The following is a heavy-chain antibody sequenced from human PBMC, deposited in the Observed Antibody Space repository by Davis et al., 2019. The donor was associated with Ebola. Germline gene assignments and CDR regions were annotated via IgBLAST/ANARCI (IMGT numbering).Heavy chain of an antibody. V-gene: IGHV3-23*01. J-gene: IGHJ6*04. D-gene: IGHD3-3*01. CDR2: ISGSGGST. CDR1: VITFSSYA. CDR3: AKSGLSFGVVKYHYGMDV. Sequence: GESLKISCADSVITFSSYAMTWVRQAPGKGLEWVSAISGSGGSTYYADSVKGRFTISRDNSKKTLYLQMNSLRAEDTAVYYCAKSGLSFGVVKYHYGMDVWGKGITVTVSS.